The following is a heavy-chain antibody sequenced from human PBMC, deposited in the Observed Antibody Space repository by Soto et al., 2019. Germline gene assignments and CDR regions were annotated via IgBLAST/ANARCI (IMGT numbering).Heavy chain of an antibody. V-gene: IGHV1-69*01. Sequence: QVQLVQSGAEVKEPGSSVRVSCKASGGTFDNFIMNWVRQTPGQGLEWMGGIVPMLGTPTYAEKFKGRVTISATGSPSTTYLEGTSLTSEDTAIYYCASNGAYSSSLSQYSGMDGWGQGTTVTVSS. CDR1: GGTFDNFI. D-gene: IGHD3-16*01. CDR3: ASNGAYSSSLSQYSGMDG. CDR2: IVPMLGTP. J-gene: IGHJ6*01.